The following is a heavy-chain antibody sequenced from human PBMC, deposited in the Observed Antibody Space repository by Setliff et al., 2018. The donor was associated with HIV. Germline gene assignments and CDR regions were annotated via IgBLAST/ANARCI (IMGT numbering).Heavy chain of an antibody. D-gene: IGHD2-8*01. J-gene: IGHJ3*02. CDR2: IYYSGST. CDR3: ARHSPNVGVRGDAFDI. V-gene: IGHV4-39*01. Sequence: SETLSLTCTVSGGSISSSSYYWGWIRQPPGKGLESIGSIYYSGSTYYKPSLKSRVTISVDTSKNQFSLKLSSVTAADTAVYYCARHSPNVGVRGDAFDIWGQGTVVTVSS. CDR1: GGSISSSSYY.